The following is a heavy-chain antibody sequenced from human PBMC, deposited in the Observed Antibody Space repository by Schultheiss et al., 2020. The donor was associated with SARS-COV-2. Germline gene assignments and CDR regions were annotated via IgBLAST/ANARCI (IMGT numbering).Heavy chain of an antibody. J-gene: IGHJ4*02. CDR3: AKVKMEGIAAAGTLSDN. CDR2: ISYDGSNK. V-gene: IGHV3-30*18. CDR1: GFTFSSYA. D-gene: IGHD6-13*01. Sequence: GGSLRLSCAASGFTFSSYAMSWVRQAPGKGLEWVAVISYDGSNKYYADSVKGRFTISRDNSKNTLYLQMNSLRAEDTAVYYCAKVKMEGIAAAGTLSDNWGQGTLVTVSS.